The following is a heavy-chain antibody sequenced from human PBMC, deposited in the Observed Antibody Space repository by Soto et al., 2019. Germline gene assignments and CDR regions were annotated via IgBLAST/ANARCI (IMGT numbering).Heavy chain of an antibody. CDR3: RAPYSDYWYYFDY. D-gene: IGHD5-12*01. J-gene: IGHJ4*02. V-gene: IGHV3-49*03. CDR2: IRSKAYGGTT. Sequence: PGGSRRLSCTASGFTFGDYAMSWFRQAPGKGLEWVGFIRSKAYGGTTEYAASVKGRFTISREDSKSIAYLQMNSLKTEDTAVYYCRAPYSDYWYYFDYWGQGTLVTVSS. CDR1: GFTFGDYA.